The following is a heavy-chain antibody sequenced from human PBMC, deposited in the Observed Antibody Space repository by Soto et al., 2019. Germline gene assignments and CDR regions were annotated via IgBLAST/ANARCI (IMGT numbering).Heavy chain of an antibody. J-gene: IGHJ4*02. D-gene: IGHD3-22*01. CDR3: ARDSKWTPYYYDSSGYYFDY. CDR1: GGTFSSYA. Sequence: SVKVSCKASGGTFSSYAISWVRQAPGQGLEWMGGIIPIFGTANYAQKFQGRVTITADESTSTAYMELSSLRSEDTAVYYCARDSKWTPYYYDSSGYYFDYWGQGTLVTVSS. CDR2: IIPIFGTA. V-gene: IGHV1-69*13.